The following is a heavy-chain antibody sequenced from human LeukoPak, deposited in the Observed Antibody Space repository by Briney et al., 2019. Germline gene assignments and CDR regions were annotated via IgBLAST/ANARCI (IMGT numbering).Heavy chain of an antibody. CDR3: ARVDLLTGYYFFDY. J-gene: IGHJ4*02. Sequence: ASVKVSCKASGYTFIGYYMHWVRQAPGQGLEWVGWIRGDNGNTNYAQKLQGRVTMTTDTSTSTAYMELRSLGSDETAVYYCARVDLLTGYYFFDYWGQGTLVTVSS. CDR1: GYTFIGYY. CDR2: IRGDNGNT. D-gene: IGHD3-9*01. V-gene: IGHV1-18*04.